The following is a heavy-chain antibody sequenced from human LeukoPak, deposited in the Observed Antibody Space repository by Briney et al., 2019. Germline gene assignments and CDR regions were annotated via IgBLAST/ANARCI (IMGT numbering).Heavy chain of an antibody. V-gene: IGHV3-30*02. CDR3: AKDFIAARTFDY. CDR1: GFTFSSYG. Sequence: GGSLRLSCAASGFTFSSYGMHWVRQAPGKGLEWVAFIRYDGSNKYYADSVKGRFTISRDNSKNTLYLQMNSLRAEDTAVYYCAKDFIAARTFDYWGQGTLVTVSS. CDR2: IRYDGSNK. D-gene: IGHD6-6*01. J-gene: IGHJ4*02.